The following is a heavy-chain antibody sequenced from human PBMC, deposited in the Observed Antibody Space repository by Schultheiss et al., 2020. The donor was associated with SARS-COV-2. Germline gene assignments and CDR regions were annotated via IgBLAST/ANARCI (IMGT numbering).Heavy chain of an antibody. D-gene: IGHD4-17*01. J-gene: IGHJ4*02. V-gene: IGHV1-46*01. CDR2: INPSGGNT. CDR3: ARVRGDYVQRVDY. CDR1: GYTFTGYY. Sequence: ASVKVSCKASGYTFTGYYMHWVRQAPGQGLEWMGVINPSGGNTNYAQKLQGRVTMTTDTSTSTAYMELRSLRSDDTAVYYCARVRGDYVQRVDYWGQGTLVTVSS.